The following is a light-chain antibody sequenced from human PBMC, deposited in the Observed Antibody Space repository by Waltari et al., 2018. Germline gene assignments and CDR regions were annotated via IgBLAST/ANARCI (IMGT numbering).Light chain of an antibody. Sequence: EIVLTQSPATLSLSPGERATLSCRASQSVGTYLAWYQQKPGQAPRPLISDASYRAAGIPARFSGSGSGTDFTLTISSLEPEDFAIYYCQQRTDWPPLTFGGGTKVEIK. CDR1: QSVGTY. J-gene: IGKJ4*01. CDR2: DAS. CDR3: QQRTDWPPLT. V-gene: IGKV3-11*01.